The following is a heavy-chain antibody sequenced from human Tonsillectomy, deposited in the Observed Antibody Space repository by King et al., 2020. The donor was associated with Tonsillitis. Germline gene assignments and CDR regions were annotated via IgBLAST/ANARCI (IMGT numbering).Heavy chain of an antibody. V-gene: IGHV3-64D*06. D-gene: IGHD3-16*02. CDR2: ISSKGGTT. Sequence: VQLVESGGGLVRPGESLRLSCSASGFIFSNYAMHWVRQAPGKGLEIVSGISSKGGTTYYADSVKARFTISRDDSKNTLYLQMSSLRTDETAVYYCVKGRGGYTDCPRFDDGGQGTLVTVSS. CDR3: VKGRGGYTDCPRFDD. J-gene: IGHJ4*02. CDR1: GFIFSNYA.